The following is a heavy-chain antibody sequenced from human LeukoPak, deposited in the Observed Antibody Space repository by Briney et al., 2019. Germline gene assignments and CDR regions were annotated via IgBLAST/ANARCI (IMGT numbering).Heavy chain of an antibody. CDR1: GFTLSRYW. V-gene: IGHV3-7*02. D-gene: IGHD6-13*01. J-gene: IGHJ4*02. CDR3: ARVSYSINWAHFDY. CDR2: IKHDGSEK. Sequence: GGSLRLSCAASGFTLSRYWMSWVRQAPGKGLEWVANIKHDGSEKYYVDSVKGRFTISRDNAKNSLYLQMNSLRAEDTAVYYCARVSYSINWAHFDYWGPGTLVTVSS.